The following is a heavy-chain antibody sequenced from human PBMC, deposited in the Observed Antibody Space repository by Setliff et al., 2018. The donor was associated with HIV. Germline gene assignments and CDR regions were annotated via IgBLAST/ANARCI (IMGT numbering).Heavy chain of an antibody. CDR2: ISAYNGNT. V-gene: IGHV1-18*01. Sequence: ASVKVSCKASGYTFSSYGISWVRQAPGQGVEWMGWISAYNGNTNYAQKLQGRVTMTTDTSTSTAYMELRSLRSDDTAMYYCARDGGPYCGGDCHLFRLPFQHWGQGTLVTVSS. J-gene: IGHJ1*01. CDR1: GYTFSSYG. D-gene: IGHD2-21*02. CDR3: ARDGGPYCGGDCHLFRLPFQH.